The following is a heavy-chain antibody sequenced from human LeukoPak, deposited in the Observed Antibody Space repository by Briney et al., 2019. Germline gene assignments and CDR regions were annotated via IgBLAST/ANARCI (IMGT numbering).Heavy chain of an antibody. J-gene: IGHJ4*02. CDR1: GFTFSTYW. CDR3: ARRIGYSSGHSAVYYFDY. Sequence: GGSLRLSCAASGFTFSTYWMHWVRQAPGKGLVWVSLINSGGDDTRYADSVKGRFAISRDNAKNTLYLQMNSLRAEDTAVYYCARRIGYSSGHSAVYYFDYWGQGTLVTVSS. D-gene: IGHD6-19*01. V-gene: IGHV3-74*01. CDR2: INSGGDDT.